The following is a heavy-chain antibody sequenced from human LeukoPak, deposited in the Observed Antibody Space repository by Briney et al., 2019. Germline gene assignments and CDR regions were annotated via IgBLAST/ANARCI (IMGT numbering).Heavy chain of an antibody. D-gene: IGHD5-18*01. Sequence: SETLSLTCIVSGYSISSSYFWGWVRQPPGKGLEWIGYIYYSGSTNYNPSLKSRVTISVDTSKSQFSLKLSSVTAADTAVYYCARVVYSYGYAIDYWGQGTLVTVSS. J-gene: IGHJ4*02. CDR1: GYSISSSYF. CDR2: IYYSGST. CDR3: ARVVYSYGYAIDY. V-gene: IGHV4-61*01.